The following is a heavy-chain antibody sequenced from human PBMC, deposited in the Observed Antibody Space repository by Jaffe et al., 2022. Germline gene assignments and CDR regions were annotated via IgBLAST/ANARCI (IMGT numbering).Heavy chain of an antibody. CDR2: IYRSGST. D-gene: IGHD4-4*01. CDR3: ARDGDTVMHYYYMDV. Sequence: EEHLVDSGGGWVQPGGSLRLSCAASGFTVSTNYMSWVRQAPGKGLEWVSVIYRSGSTYYADSVKGRFTISRDSSKNTVYLQMNSLRGEDTAVYYCARDGDTVMHYYYMDVWGKGTTVTVSS. CDR1: GFTVSTNY. V-gene: IGHV3-66*02. J-gene: IGHJ6*03.